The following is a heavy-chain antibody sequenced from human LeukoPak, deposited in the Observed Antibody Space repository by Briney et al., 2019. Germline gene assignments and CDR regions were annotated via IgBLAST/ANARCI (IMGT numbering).Heavy chain of an antibody. CDR3: AKDTLIGAFDI. D-gene: IGHD3-16*01. CDR2: ISWNSGSI. CDR1: GFTFSSYA. V-gene: IGHV3-9*01. J-gene: IGHJ3*02. Sequence: GGSLRLSCAASGFTFSSYAMHWVRQAPGKGLEWVSGISWNSGSIGYADSVKGRFTISRDNAKNSLYLQMNSLRAEDTALYYCAKDTLIGAFDIWGQGTMVTVSS.